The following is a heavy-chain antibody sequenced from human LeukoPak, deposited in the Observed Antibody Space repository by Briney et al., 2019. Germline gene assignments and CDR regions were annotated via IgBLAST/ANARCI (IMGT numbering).Heavy chain of an antibody. CDR3: ARAYYYDSSGRPRDDY. D-gene: IGHD3-22*01. J-gene: IGHJ4*02. CDR1: GYTFTSYY. V-gene: IGHV1-46*01. Sequence: ASVKVSCKASGYTFTSYYMHWVRQAPGQGLEWMGIINPSGGTTTYAQKFQGRVTMTRDTSTSTVYMELSSLRSEDTAVYYCARAYYYDSSGRPRDDYWGQGTLVTVPS. CDR2: INPSGGTT.